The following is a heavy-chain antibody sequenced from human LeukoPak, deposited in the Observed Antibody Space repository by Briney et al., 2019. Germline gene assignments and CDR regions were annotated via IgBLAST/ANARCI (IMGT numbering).Heavy chain of an antibody. J-gene: IGHJ1*01. CDR1: GFTFSSYA. D-gene: IGHD3-16*01. CDR3: AKGISGGGSAFQH. V-gene: IGHV3-23*01. Sequence: PGGSLRLSCAASGFTFSSYAMSWVRQAPGKGLEWVSAISTTGDRTYYADSVKGRFTISRDNSKNTLYLQISSLRAEDTAVYYCAKGISGGGSAFQHWGQGTLVTVSS. CDR2: ISTTGDRT.